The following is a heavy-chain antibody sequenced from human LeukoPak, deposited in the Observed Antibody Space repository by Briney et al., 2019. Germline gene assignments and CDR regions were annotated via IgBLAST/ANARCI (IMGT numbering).Heavy chain of an antibody. CDR2: ISWDGGST. CDR1: GLTFDDYT. Sequence: GGSLILSCADSGLTFDDYTMHWVRQAPGKGLEWVSLISWDGGSTYYADSVKGRFTISRDNSKNSLYLQMNSLRTEDTALYYCAKDSGYCSSTSCSTYNWFDPWGQGTLVTVSS. CDR3: AKDSGYCSSTSCSTYNWFDP. J-gene: IGHJ5*02. V-gene: IGHV3-43*01. D-gene: IGHD2-2*01.